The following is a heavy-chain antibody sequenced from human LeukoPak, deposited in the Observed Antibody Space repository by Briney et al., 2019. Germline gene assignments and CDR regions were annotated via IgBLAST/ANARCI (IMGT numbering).Heavy chain of an antibody. D-gene: IGHD3-16*01. CDR1: GFTFSDYT. Sequence: GGSLRLSCAASGFTFSDYTMNWVRQAPGRGLEWLASISISSSVIYYADSVKGRFTISRDNAKNTLFLQMDSLRVEDTGHFYCARDLGARGHWGQGTLVIVSS. V-gene: IGHV3-21*01. CDR2: ISISSSVI. J-gene: IGHJ4*02. CDR3: ARDLGARGH.